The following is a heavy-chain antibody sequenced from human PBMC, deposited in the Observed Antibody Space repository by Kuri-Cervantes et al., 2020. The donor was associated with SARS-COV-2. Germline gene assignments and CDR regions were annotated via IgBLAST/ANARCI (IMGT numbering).Heavy chain of an antibody. J-gene: IGHJ3*02. V-gene: IGHV3-30*02. CDR2: VRYDGKTK. D-gene: IGHD2-2*01. CDR3: AKDRYQLLPPDAFDI. CDR1: GFSFSSYG. Sequence: GGSLRLSCVASGFSFSSYGMHWVRQTPGKGLEWVAFVRYDGKTKDYADSVKGRFTISRDNSKNTLYLQMNSLRAEDTAVYYCAKDRYQLLPPDAFDIWGQGTMVTVSS.